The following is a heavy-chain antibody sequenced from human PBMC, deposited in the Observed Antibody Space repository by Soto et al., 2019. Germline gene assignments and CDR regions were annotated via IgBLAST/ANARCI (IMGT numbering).Heavy chain of an antibody. Sequence: GASVKVSCKASGYTFTGYYMHWVRQAPGQRLEWMGWINAGNGNTKYSQKFQGRVTITRDTSASTAYMELSSLRSEDTAVYYCARSIAVVTALDYWGQGTLVTVSS. CDR3: ARSIAVVTALDY. J-gene: IGHJ4*02. V-gene: IGHV1-3*01. CDR2: INAGNGNT. D-gene: IGHD2-21*02. CDR1: GYTFTGYY.